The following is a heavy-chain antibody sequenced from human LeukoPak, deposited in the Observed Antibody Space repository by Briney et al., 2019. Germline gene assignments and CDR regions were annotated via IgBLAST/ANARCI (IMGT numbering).Heavy chain of an antibody. V-gene: IGHV1-2*02. CDR2: INPESGGT. J-gene: IGHJ4*02. CDR1: GYTFTDYY. CDR3: ARDAALGGGTCDY. Sequence: ASVKVSCKPSGYTFTDYYMHWVRQAPGQGLEWMGWINPESGGTNYARKFQGRVTVTRDTSISTAYMELSSLRSDDTAVYYCARDAALGGGTCDYWGQGTLVTVSS. D-gene: IGHD2-15*01.